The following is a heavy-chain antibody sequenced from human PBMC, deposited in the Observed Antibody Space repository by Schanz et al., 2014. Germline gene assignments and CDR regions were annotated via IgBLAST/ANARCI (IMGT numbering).Heavy chain of an antibody. CDR1: GYTFSSYG. CDR2: ISPYTGNT. D-gene: IGHD6-6*01. Sequence: QVQLVQSGAEVKKPGASVKVSCKTSGYTFSSYGITWVRQAPGQGLEWVGWISPYTGNTHYFDKMEGRVTMTTDTATSTAYMDLRSLRSDDTAVYYCARDQSPYTNSSDVRYFDYWGQGSLVTVSS. V-gene: IGHV1-18*01. J-gene: IGHJ4*02. CDR3: ARDQSPYTNSSDVRYFDY.